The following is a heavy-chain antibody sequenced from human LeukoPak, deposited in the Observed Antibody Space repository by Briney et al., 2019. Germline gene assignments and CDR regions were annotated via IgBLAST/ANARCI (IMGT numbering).Heavy chain of an antibody. D-gene: IGHD3-22*01. CDR1: GGSFSGYY. J-gene: IGHJ4*02. V-gene: IGHV4-34*01. CDR2: INRSGST. CDR3: ARTNYYDSSSYYSLDY. Sequence: PSETLSLTCAVYGGSFSGYYWSWIRQPPGKGLEWIGEINRSGSTNYNPSLKSRVTISVDTSKNHFSLKLSSMTAADTAVYYCARTNYYDSSSYYSLDYWGQGTLVTVSS.